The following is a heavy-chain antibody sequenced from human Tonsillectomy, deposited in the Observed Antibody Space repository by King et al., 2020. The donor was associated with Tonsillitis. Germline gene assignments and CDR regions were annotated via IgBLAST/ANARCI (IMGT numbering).Heavy chain of an antibody. CDR2: ISSSSSYM. V-gene: IGHV3-21*01. CDR1: GFTFSSYN. D-gene: IGHD6-19*01. Sequence: VQLVESGGGLVKPGGSLRLSCAASGFTFSSYNLNWVRQAPGKGLEWVSYISSSSSYMYYEASVKGRXTXSRDNAKNSXYLQMNSLRAEDTAVYYCAXXLXXSSPXGIDYWGXXXLVIVSS. J-gene: IGHJ4*01. CDR3: AXXLXXSSPXGIDY.